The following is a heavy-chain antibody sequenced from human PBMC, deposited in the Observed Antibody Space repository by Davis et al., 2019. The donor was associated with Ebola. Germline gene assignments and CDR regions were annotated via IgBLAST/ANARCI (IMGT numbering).Heavy chain of an antibody. CDR2: ISSSGAST. CDR3: TTDIRRSENYGWFDS. D-gene: IGHD4-17*01. V-gene: IGHV3-21*01. CDR1: GFTFSSYN. J-gene: IGHJ5*01. Sequence: GESLKISCAGSGFTFSSYNMNWVRQAPGKGLEWVSSISSSGASTYYAASVRGRFTVSRDNAKNSLYLQMSTLRIDDTAMYYCTTDIRRSENYGWFDSWGQGTLVTVSS.